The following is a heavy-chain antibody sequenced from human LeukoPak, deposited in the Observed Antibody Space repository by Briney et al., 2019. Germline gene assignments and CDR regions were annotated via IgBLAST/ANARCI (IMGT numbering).Heavy chain of an antibody. Sequence: VASVKVSCTASGYTFTSYYMHWVRQAPGQGLEWMGIMNPSGGRTSYAQKFQGRVTMTRDMSTSIVYMELSSLRSEDTAVYYCARGTMEPTENGYYYYMEVWGKGTTVNRSS. V-gene: IGHV1-46*01. CDR2: MNPSGGRT. D-gene: IGHD4/OR15-4a*01. CDR3: ARGTMEPTENGYYYYMEV. J-gene: IGHJ6*03. CDR1: GYTFTSYY.